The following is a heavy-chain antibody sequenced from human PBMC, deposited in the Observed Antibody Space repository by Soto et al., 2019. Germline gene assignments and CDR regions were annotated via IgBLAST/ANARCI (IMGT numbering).Heavy chain of an antibody. V-gene: IGHV1-3*01. CDR1: GYTFTSYA. CDR3: ARQHQLCPGDY. CDR2: INDGNGNT. Sequence: QVQLVQSGAEVKKPGASVKVSCKASGYTFTSYAMHWVRQAPGQRLEWMGWINDGNGNTKYSQKFQGRVTITRDTPAGTAYMELSSLRSEDTAVYYCARQHQLCPGDYWGQGTLVTVSS. J-gene: IGHJ4*02. D-gene: IGHD2-2*01.